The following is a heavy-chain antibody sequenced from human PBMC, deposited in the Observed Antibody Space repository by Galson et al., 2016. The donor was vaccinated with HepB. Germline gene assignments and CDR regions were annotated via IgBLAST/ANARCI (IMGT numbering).Heavy chain of an antibody. Sequence: SLRLSCAASGFTFNLYAMSWVRQAPGKGLEWVAVISNDGGTQYYVDSVRGRFTISRDNSKNTLYLQMNSLRDEDTAMYYCARGTDIWTGYSDHFSAAFDVWGQGTMVTVSS. CDR2: ISNDGGTQ. CDR3: ARGTDIWTGYSDHFSAAFDV. D-gene: IGHD3-9*01. V-gene: IGHV3-30-3*01. CDR1: GFTFNLYA. J-gene: IGHJ3*01.